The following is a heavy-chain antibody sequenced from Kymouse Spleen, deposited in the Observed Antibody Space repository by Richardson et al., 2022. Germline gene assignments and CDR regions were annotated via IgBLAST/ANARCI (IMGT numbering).Heavy chain of an antibody. V-gene: IGHV4-34*01. CDR1: GGSFSGYY. CDR3: ARGSSGWLFDY. CDR2: INHSGST. J-gene: IGHJ4*02. Sequence: QVQLQQWGAGLLKPSETLSLTCAVYGGSFSGYYWSWIRQPPGKGLEWIGEINHSGSTNYNPSLKSRVTISVDTSKNQFSLKLSSVTAADTAVYYCARGSSGWLFDYWGQGTLVTVSS. D-gene: IGHD6-19*01.